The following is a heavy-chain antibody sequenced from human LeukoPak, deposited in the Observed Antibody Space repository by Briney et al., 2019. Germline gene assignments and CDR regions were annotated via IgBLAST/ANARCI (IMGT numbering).Heavy chain of an antibody. J-gene: IGHJ6*03. D-gene: IGHD3-10*01. CDR2: ISSSSSTI. CDR1: GFTFSSYS. V-gene: IGHV3-48*04. Sequence: GGSLRLSCAASGFTFSSYSMNWVRQAPGKGLEGVSYISSSSSTIYYADSVKGRFTISRDNAKNSLYLQMNSLRAEDTAVYYCAKDPDYGSEYYYYYMDVWGKGTTVTISS. CDR3: AKDPDYGSEYYYYYMDV.